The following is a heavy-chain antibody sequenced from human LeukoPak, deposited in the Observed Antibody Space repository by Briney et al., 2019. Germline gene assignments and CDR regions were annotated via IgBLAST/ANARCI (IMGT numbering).Heavy chain of an antibody. CDR1: GNSITTYW. CDR2: IFPGDSDT. V-gene: IGHV5-51*01. J-gene: IGHJ4*02. D-gene: IGHD6-6*01. Sequence: GESLKISCKASGNSITTYWIGWVRQKPGKGLEWMGLIFPGDSDTRYSPSFQGQVTISADKSISTAYLQWSSLKASDTAMYYCARQEGSIAARPDYWGQGTLVTVSS. CDR3: ARQEGSIAARPDY.